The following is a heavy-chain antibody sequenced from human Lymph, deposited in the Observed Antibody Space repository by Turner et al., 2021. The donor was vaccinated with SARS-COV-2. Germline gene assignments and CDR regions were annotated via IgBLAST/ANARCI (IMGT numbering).Heavy chain of an antibody. CDR1: AFTFSSYG. V-gene: IGHV3-33*01. Sequence: QVQLVESGGGVVQPGRSLRLSCAASAFTFSSYGMHWVRQAPGKGLEWVAVIWYDGSNKYYADSVKGRFTISRDNSKNTLYLQMNSLRAEDTAVYYCARVKGYNGYDLRYYYGMDVWGQGTTVTVSS. J-gene: IGHJ6*02. CDR2: IWYDGSNK. CDR3: ARVKGYNGYDLRYYYGMDV. D-gene: IGHD5-12*01.